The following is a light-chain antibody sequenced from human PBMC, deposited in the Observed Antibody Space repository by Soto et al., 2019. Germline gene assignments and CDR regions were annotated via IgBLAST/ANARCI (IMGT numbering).Light chain of an antibody. J-gene: IGKJ4*01. V-gene: IGKV3-11*01. CDR3: QQRSNRPPLT. Sequence: EIVLTQSPATLFLSPGERATLSCRASQSVGNSLAWYQQKPGQAPRLLIYDVSSRATGIPARFSGSGSGTDFTLIISSLEPEDSAVYYCQQRSNRPPLTFGGGTKVEIK. CDR1: QSVGNS. CDR2: DVS.